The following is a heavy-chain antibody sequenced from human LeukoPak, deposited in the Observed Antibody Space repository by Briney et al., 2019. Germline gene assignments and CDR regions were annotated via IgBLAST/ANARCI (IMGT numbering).Heavy chain of an antibody. J-gene: IGHJ4*02. D-gene: IGHD3-3*01. Sequence: ASVKVSCKASGYTLTSYDINWVRQATGQGLEWMGWMNPNSGNTGYAQKFQGRVTITRNTSISTAYMELSSLRSEDTAVYYCARVGYDFWSGYYTPLDYWGQGTLVTVSS. V-gene: IGHV1-8*03. CDR2: MNPNSGNT. CDR1: GYTLTSYD. CDR3: ARVGYDFWSGYYTPLDY.